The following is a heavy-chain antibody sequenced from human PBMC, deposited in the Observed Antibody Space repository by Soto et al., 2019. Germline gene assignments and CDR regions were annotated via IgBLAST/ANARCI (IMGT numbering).Heavy chain of an antibody. D-gene: IGHD1-26*01. CDR1: GFTFSSYA. CDR3: AKAVGGGSYPWGKGKFDY. Sequence: EVQLLESGGGLVQPGGSLRLSCAASGFTFSSYAMSWVRQAPGKGLEWVPAISGSGGSTYYADSVKGRFTISRDNSKNTLYLKMNSLRAEDTAVYYCAKAVGGGSYPWGKGKFDYWGQGTLVTVSS. V-gene: IGHV3-23*01. CDR2: ISGSGGST. J-gene: IGHJ4*02.